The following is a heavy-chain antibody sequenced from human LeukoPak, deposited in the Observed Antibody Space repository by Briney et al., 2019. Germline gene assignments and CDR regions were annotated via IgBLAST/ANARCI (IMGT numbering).Heavy chain of an antibody. J-gene: IGHJ4*02. D-gene: IGHD1-26*01. CDR3: ARGIVGGL. CDR1: GGSISSSSYY. CDR2: IYYSGST. V-gene: IGHV4-39*01. Sequence: PSETLSLTCTVSGGSISSSSYYWGWIRQPPGKGLEWIGSIYYSGSTYYNPSLKSRVTISIVTSKNQFSLKLSSVTSADTAVYYCARGIVGGLWGQGTLVTVSS.